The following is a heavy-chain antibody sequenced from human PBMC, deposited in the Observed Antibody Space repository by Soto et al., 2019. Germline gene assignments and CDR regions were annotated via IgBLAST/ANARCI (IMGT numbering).Heavy chain of an antibody. V-gene: IGHV1-69*06. D-gene: IGHD3-16*01. Sequence: QVQLVQSGAEVKKPGSSVKVSCKASGGTFSSYAISWVRQAPGQGLEWMGGIIPIFGTANYAQKFQGRVTITADKPTSIAYREMSSLRSADTAVYYCARDRSGSNAYVVGSSYGMDVWGQGTTVTVSS. CDR3: ARDRSGSNAYVVGSSYGMDV. CDR2: IIPIFGTA. J-gene: IGHJ6*02. CDR1: GGTFSSYA.